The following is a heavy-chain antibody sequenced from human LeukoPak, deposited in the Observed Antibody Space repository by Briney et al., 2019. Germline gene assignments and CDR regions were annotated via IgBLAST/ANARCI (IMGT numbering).Heavy chain of an antibody. CDR3: ARGVGRNYGDDAFDI. D-gene: IGHD4-17*01. Sequence: GGSLRLSCAASGFTFSSYSMNWVRQAPGKGLEWVSSISSSSSYIYYADSVKGRFTISRDNAKNSLYLQMNSLRAEDTAVYYCARGVGRNYGDDAFDIWGQGTMVTVSS. V-gene: IGHV3-21*01. CDR2: ISSSSSYI. J-gene: IGHJ3*02. CDR1: GFTFSSYS.